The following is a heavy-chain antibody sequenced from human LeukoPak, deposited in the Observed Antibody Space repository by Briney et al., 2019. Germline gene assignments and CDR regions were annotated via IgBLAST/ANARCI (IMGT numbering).Heavy chain of an antibody. V-gene: IGHV1-2*02. D-gene: IGHD5/OR15-5a*01. CDR3: ARGRSVYYLDY. Sequence: ASVKVSCKASGYTFTGYYMHWGRQAPGQGLEWMGWINPNSGGTNYAQKFQGRVTMTSDTSINTAYMELTRLRSDDMAVYYCARGRSVYYLDYWGQGTLVTVSS. J-gene: IGHJ4*02. CDR1: GYTFTGYY. CDR2: INPNSGGT.